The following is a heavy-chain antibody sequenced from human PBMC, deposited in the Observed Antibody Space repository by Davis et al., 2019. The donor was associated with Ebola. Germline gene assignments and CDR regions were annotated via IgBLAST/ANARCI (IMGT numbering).Heavy chain of an antibody. V-gene: IGHV3-30*03. CDR3: VRDTKYSFDY. Sequence: GGSLRLSCAASGFTFSSYGMHWVRQAPGKGLEWVAVISYDGSNKYYADSVKGRFTISRDNSKNTLYLQMNSLTFEDTAMYYYVRDTKYSFDYWGHGTLVSVSS. CDR2: ISYDGSNK. J-gene: IGHJ4*01. CDR1: GFTFSSYG. D-gene: IGHD1-26*01.